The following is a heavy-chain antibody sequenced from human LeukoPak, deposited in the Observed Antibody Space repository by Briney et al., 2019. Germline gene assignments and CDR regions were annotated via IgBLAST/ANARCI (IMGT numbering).Heavy chain of an antibody. J-gene: IGHJ3*02. D-gene: IGHD3-22*01. Sequence: SETVSLTCTVSGGSIRGGDYYGSWIRKPPGQGVEWIGYIYYSGSTYCKPALTSRVTISVDPSKTQFSLKLSSVTAADTAVYYCARRRVVTAGAFDIWGQGTMVTVSS. CDR3: ARRRVVTAGAFDI. V-gene: IGHV4-30-4*01. CDR1: GGSIRGGDYY. CDR2: IYYSGST.